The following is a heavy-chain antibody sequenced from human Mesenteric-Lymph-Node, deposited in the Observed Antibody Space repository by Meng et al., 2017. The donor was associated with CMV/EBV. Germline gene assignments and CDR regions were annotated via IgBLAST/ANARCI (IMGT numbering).Heavy chain of an antibody. CDR3: ARVVPAANYYYYGMDV. CDR1: GGTFSSYA. D-gene: IGHD2-2*01. V-gene: IGHV1-69*05. CDR2: IIPIFGTA. Sequence: SVKVSCKASGGTFSSYAISWVRQAPGQGLKWMGGIIPIFGTANYAQKFQGRVTITTDESTSTAYMELSSLRSEDTAVYYCARVVPAANYYYYGMDVWGQGTTVTVSS. J-gene: IGHJ6*02.